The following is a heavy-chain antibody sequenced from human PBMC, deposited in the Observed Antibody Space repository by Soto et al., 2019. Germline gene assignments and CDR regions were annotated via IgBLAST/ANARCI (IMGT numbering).Heavy chain of an antibody. CDR2: ISYDGSNK. CDR3: AKDLDTVTADY. J-gene: IGHJ4*02. V-gene: IGHV3-30*18. Sequence: GGSLRLSCAASGFTFSSYGMHWVRQAPGKGLEWVAVISYDGSNKYYADSVKGRFTISRDNSKNTLYLQMNSLRAEDTAVYYCAKDLDTVTADYWGQGTLVTVSS. D-gene: IGHD2-21*02. CDR1: GFTFSSYG.